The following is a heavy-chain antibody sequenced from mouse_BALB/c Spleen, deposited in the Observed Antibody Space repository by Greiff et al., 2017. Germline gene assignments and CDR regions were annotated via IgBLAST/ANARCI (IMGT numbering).Heavy chain of an antibody. J-gene: IGHJ4*01. CDR3: ARENEGYAMDY. Sequence: EVMLVESGGGLVKPGGSLKLSCAASGFTFSDYYMYWVRQTPEKRLEWVATISDGGSYTYYPDSVKGRFTISRDNAKNNLYLQMSSLKSEDTAMYYCARENEGYAMDYWGQGTSVTVSS. CDR2: ISDGGSYT. CDR1: GFTFSDYY. V-gene: IGHV5-4*02.